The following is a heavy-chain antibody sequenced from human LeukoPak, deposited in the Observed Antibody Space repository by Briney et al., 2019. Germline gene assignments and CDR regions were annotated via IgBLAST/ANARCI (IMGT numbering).Heavy chain of an antibody. J-gene: IGHJ4*02. CDR3: ARLGRQTTVAPPDFDY. CDR1: GGSISNYY. D-gene: IGHD4-23*01. V-gene: IGHV4-59*01. CDR2: IYYSGRT. Sequence: PSETLSLTCTVSGGSISNYYWSWIRQPPGKGLEWIGYIYYSGRTNYNPSLKSRVTVSVDASKNQFSLKLSSVTAADTAVYYCARLGRQTTVAPPDFDYWGRGTLVTVSS.